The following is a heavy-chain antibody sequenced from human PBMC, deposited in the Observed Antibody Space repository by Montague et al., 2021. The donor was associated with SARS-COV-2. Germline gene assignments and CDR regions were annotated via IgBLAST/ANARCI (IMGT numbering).Heavy chain of an antibody. V-gene: IGHV4-34*01. CDR2: INQSGST. Sequence: SETLSLTCAVYGGSFSDYYWSWVRQPPGKGLEWIWEINQSGSTNYNPSLRSRVTISVYTSKNQFSLKLSAVTAADTAVYYCARGAPTISMIIVVMTGAGWYFDLWGRGTLVTDSS. J-gene: IGHJ2*01. CDR3: ARGAPTISMIIVVMTGAGWYFDL. D-gene: IGHD3-22*01. CDR1: GGSFSDYY.